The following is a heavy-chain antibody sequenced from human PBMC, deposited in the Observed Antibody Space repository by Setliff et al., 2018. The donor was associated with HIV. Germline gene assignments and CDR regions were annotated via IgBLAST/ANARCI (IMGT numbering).Heavy chain of an antibody. CDR1: GVSTSSSTYY. V-gene: IGHV4-61*05. D-gene: IGHD1-26*01. J-gene: IGHJ6*03. CDR3: ARRRPPPSGSYSKYYMDV. CDR2: IYYSGST. Sequence: SETLSLTCSVSGVSTSSSTYYWGWIRQPPGKGLEWIGYIYYSGSTNYNPSLKSRVTISVDKSKNQFSLKLSSVTAADTAVYYCARRRPPPSGSYSKYYMDVWGKGTTVTVSS.